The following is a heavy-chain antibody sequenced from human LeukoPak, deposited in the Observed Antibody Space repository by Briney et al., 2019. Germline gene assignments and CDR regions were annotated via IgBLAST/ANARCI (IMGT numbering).Heavy chain of an antibody. D-gene: IGHD3-10*01. Sequence: ASVKVSCKASGGTFSSYAISWVRQAPGQGLEWMGGIIPIFGTANYAQKFQGRVTITADKSTSTAYMELSSLRSEDTAVYYCARAPIEAMVRGVLDYWGQGTLSPSPQ. V-gene: IGHV1-69*06. CDR2: IIPIFGTA. CDR3: ARAPIEAMVRGVLDY. CDR1: GGTFSSYA. J-gene: IGHJ4*02.